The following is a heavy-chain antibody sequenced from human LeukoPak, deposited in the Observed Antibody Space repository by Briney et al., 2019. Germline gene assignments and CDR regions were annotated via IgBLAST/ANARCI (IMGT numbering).Heavy chain of an antibody. V-gene: IGHV3-30-3*01. CDR1: GFTFSTYA. J-gene: IGHJ6*03. D-gene: IGHD2-2*01. CDR3: ARGYCSSSTCYDYYYMDV. Sequence: GGSLRLSCAASGFTFSTYATHWVRQAPGKGLEWVAVISYDGSNKYYADSVKGRFTISRDNSKNTLYLQMNSLRGEDTAVYYCARGYCSSSTCYDYYYMDVWGKGTTVTVSS. CDR2: ISYDGSNK.